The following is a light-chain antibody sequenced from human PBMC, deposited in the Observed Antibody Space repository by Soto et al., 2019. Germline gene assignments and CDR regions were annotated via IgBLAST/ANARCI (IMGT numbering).Light chain of an antibody. CDR1: QSVNNR. CDR3: QQRSNLIS. J-gene: IGKJ5*01. CDR2: GAS. Sequence: EIVMTQSPAILSVSPVERATLSCRASQSVNNRLAWYQQRPGQAPRLLIFGASTRASGIPARFSGSGSGTDFTLTISSLEPEDFAVYYCQQRSNLISFGPGTRLEIK. V-gene: IGKV3-15*01.